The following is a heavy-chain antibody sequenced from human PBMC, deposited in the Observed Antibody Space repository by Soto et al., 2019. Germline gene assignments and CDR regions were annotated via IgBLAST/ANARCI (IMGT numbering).Heavy chain of an antibody. CDR3: ARDFVHGDHPEYFQH. CDR2: IYSGGST. J-gene: IGHJ1*01. D-gene: IGHD4-17*01. CDR1: GFTVSSNY. V-gene: IGHV3-66*01. Sequence: EVQLVESGGGLVQPGGSLRLSCAASGFTVSSNYMSWVRQAPGKGLEWVSVIYSGGSTYYADSVKGRFTISRDNSKNTLYRQMNSLRADDTAVYYCARDFVHGDHPEYFQHWGQGTLVTVSS.